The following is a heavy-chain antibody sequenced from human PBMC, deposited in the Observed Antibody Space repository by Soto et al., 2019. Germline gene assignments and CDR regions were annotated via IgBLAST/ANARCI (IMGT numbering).Heavy chain of an antibody. CDR1: GLTFSTFG. D-gene: IGHD4-17*01. J-gene: IGHJ6*02. CDR3: ARDGSTVTTNYHYAMDV. CDR2: ISDDGRNK. V-gene: IGHV3-30*03. Sequence: QVQLVESGGGVVQPGRSLRLSCAASGLTFSTFGMYWVRQAPGKGLEWVAVISDDGRNKYYADSVKGRFTISRDNAKNSLYLQMNSLRAEDTAVYYCARDGSTVTTNYHYAMDVWGQGTTVTVSS.